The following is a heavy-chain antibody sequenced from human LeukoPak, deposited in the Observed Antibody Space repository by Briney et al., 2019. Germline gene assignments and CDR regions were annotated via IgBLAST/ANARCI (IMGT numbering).Heavy chain of an antibody. CDR1: GFTFRGYG. V-gene: IGHV3-23*01. D-gene: IGHD4/OR15-4a*01. Sequence: GGTLRLSCAASGFTFRGYGMSWVRQAPGKGLEWVSAIRGSGVTTYYADSVEGRFTISRDNSKNTLYLQMDSLRAEDTAVYYCARRAGAYSHPYDYWGQGTLVTVSS. CDR2: IRGSGVTT. J-gene: IGHJ4*02. CDR3: ARRAGAYSHPYDY.